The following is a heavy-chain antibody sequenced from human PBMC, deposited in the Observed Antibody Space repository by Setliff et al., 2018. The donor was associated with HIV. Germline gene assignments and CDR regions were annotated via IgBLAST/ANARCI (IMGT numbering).Heavy chain of an antibody. J-gene: IGHJ4*02. Sequence: PGGSLRLSCAASGFTFISYGMSWVRQAPGKGLEWVSSISGSGSSTYYADSVKGRFTISRDNSKNTLYLQMDSLRAEDTAVYYCAKVRYYGSGNYYRIFDYWGQGTLVTVSS. CDR2: ISGSGSST. D-gene: IGHD3-10*01. CDR3: AKVRYYGSGNYYRIFDY. CDR1: GFTFISYG. V-gene: IGHV3-23*01.